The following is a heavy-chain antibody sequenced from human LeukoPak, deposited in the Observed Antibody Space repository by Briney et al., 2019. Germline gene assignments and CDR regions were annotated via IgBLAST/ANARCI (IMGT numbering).Heavy chain of an antibody. CDR2: ISGSSDYT. Sequence: GGSLRLSCAASGFTFSDHYMSWIRQAPGKGLDWVSHISGSSDYTYYADSVKGRFTISRDNAKNSLYLQMNSLRAEDTAVYYCARGHYGLDYWGQGTLVTVSS. D-gene: IGHD4-17*01. V-gene: IGHV3-11*05. J-gene: IGHJ4*02. CDR1: GFTFSDHY. CDR3: ARGHYGLDY.